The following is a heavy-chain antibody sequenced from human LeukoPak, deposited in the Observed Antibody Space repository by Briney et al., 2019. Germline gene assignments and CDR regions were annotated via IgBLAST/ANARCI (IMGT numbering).Heavy chain of an antibody. V-gene: IGHV3-11*03. J-gene: IGHJ4*02. Sequence: GGSLRLSCVVSGIPFSDYYMNWIRQAPGKGLEWISYISSSSSYTDYADSVKGRFTISRDNAKSALYLQMNSLRLEDTAVYYCAAGTAAVFWGQGTLVTVSS. D-gene: IGHD6-25*01. CDR2: ISSSSSYT. CDR3: AAGTAAVF. CDR1: GIPFSDYY.